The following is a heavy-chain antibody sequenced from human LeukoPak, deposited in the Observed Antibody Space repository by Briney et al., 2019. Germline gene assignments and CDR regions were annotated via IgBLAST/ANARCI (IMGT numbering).Heavy chain of an antibody. J-gene: IGHJ4*02. CDR2: ISGSGGST. CDR3: AKVRYFDWFDFDY. D-gene: IGHD3-9*01. V-gene: IGHV3-23*01. Sequence: GGSLRLSCAASGFTFSRYAMSWVRQAPGKGLEWVSAISGSGGSTYYADSVKGRFTISRDNSKNTLYLQMTSLRAEDTAVYYCAKVRYFDWFDFDYWGQGTLVTVSS. CDR1: GFTFSRYA.